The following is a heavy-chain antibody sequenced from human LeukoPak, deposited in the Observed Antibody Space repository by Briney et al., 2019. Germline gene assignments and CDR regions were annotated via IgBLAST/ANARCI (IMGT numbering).Heavy chain of an antibody. Sequence: GESLKISCKGSGYSFTSYWIGWVRQMPGKGLEWMASIYPGDSDTRYSPSFQGQVTISADKSISTAYLQWSSLKASDTAMYYCARSGSYYYDSSGYFRHNSYYFDYWGQGTLVTVSS. D-gene: IGHD3-22*01. CDR1: GYSFTSYW. CDR3: ARSGSYYYDSSGYFRHNSYYFDY. CDR2: IYPGDSDT. V-gene: IGHV5-51*01. J-gene: IGHJ4*02.